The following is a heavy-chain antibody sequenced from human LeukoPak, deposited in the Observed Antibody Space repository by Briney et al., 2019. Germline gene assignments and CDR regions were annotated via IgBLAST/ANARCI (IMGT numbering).Heavy chain of an antibody. CDR2: INPNSGGT. Sequence: PSVNLSCKASGYSFTGYYMHWVRRAPGQGLEWMGWINPNSGGTNYAQKFQGRVTMTRDTSISTAYMELSRLRSDDTAVYYCAREYSSSPGRFDPWGQENGLSVSS. V-gene: IGHV1-2*02. J-gene: IGHJ5*02. CDR3: AREYSSSPGRFDP. CDR1: GYSFTGYY. D-gene: IGHD6-6*01.